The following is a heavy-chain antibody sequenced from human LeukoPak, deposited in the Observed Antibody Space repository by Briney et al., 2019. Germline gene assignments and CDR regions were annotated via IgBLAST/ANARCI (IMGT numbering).Heavy chain of an antibody. CDR2: VYYIGTT. V-gene: IGHV4-61*01. J-gene: IGHJ5*02. CDR1: GGSVKSPTSY. CDR3: ARNTSSSPWFDP. D-gene: IGHD6-6*01. Sequence: SETLSLTCTVSGGSVKSPTSYWSWIRQPPGKGLEWIGNVYYIGTTSYNSSLKSRVSISVDTSKNQFSLEVKSMTSEDTAVYYRARNTSSSPWFDPWGQGTLVTVSS.